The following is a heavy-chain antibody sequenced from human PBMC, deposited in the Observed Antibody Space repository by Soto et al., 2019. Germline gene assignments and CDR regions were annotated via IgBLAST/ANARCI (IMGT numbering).Heavy chain of an antibody. CDR2: IYYSGST. CDR1: GGSISSGGYY. Sequence: SETLSLTCTVSGGSISSGGYYWSWIRQHPGKGLEWIGYIYYSGSTYYNPSLKSRVTISVDTSKNQFSLKLSAEDTAVYYCARDKALYVAWAPTPLPDYWGQGTLVTVSS. D-gene: IGHD2-15*01. CDR3: ARDKALYVAWAPTPLPDY. V-gene: IGHV4-31*03. J-gene: IGHJ4*02.